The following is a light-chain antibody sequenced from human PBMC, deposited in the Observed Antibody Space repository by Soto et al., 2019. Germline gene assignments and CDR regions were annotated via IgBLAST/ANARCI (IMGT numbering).Light chain of an antibody. CDR1: QSISSW. CDR3: QQYNSFVT. Sequence: DIQMTQSPSTLSASVGDRVTITCRASQSISSWLAWYQQKPGKAPKLLIYKASSLESGVLSRFSGSGSGTEFTLTISSLQPDDFATYYCQQYNSFVTFGPGTKVDIK. V-gene: IGKV1-5*03. J-gene: IGKJ3*01. CDR2: KAS.